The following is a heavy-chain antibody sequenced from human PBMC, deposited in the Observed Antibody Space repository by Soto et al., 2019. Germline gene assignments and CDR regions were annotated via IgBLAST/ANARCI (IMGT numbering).Heavy chain of an antibody. CDR3: ARGGAPLATFDP. Sequence: QLQLQESGSGLVKPSQTLSLTCAVSGGSINSGAYSWSWIRQPPGKGLEWIGYIYHSGSTYYNPSLKSRVNLSVDRSNNQFSIRLRAVTDGDTSVYYCARGGAPLATFDPWGQGTLVTVS. CDR1: GGSINSGAYS. V-gene: IGHV4-30-2*01. CDR2: IYHSGST. J-gene: IGHJ5*02.